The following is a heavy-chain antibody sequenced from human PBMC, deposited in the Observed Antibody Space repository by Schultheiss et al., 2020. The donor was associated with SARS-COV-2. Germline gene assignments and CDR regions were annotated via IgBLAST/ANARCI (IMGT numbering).Heavy chain of an antibody. V-gene: IGHV4-4*02. Sequence: SETLSLTCAVSGGSISSSNWWSWVRQPPGKGLEWIGEIYHSGNTNYNPSLKSRVTISVDTSKNQFSLKLSSVTAADTAVYYCARSRVVVVPAAYYYYGMDVWGQGTTVTVSS. CDR2: IYHSGNT. J-gene: IGHJ6*02. CDR1: GGSISSSNW. CDR3: ARSRVVVVPAAYYYYGMDV. D-gene: IGHD2-2*01.